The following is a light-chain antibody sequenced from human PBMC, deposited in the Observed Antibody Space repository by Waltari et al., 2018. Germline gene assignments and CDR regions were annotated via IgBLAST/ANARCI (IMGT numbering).Light chain of an antibody. J-gene: IGKJ4*01. CDR1: PSVGSS. V-gene: IGKV3-15*01. CDR2: GAS. CDR3: QQYNNWPRT. Sequence: EIVMTQSPATLSVSPGERATLSCRASPSVGSSLAWYQQKPGQAPRRLIYGASTRATAVPAGFSGSGSGTDCTRTISSLQSEDFAVSYCQQYNNWPRTFGGGTKVEMK.